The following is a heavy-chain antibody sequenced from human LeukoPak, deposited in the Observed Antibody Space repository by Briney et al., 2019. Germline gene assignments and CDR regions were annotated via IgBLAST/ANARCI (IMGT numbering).Heavy chain of an antibody. CDR1: GFTFSSYG. J-gene: IGHJ5*02. D-gene: IGHD3-10*01. V-gene: IGHV3-33*06. CDR2: IWYDGSNK. Sequence: GGSLRLSCAASGFTFSSYGMHWVRQAPGKGLEWVAVIWYDGSNKYYADSVKGRFTISRDNSKNTLYLQMNSLRAEDTAVYYCAKDYYGSGSYYGFLFSWGQGTLVTVSS. CDR3: AKDYYGSGSYYGFLFS.